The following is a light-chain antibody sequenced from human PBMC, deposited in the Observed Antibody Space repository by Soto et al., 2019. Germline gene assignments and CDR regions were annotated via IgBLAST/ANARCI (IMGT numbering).Light chain of an antibody. J-gene: IGKJ1*01. CDR3: QQYDRSPRT. Sequence: EIVMTQSPATLSVSPGEIVTLSFSASQSVSSNLAWYQQKPGQAPRLLISGAFTRATGIPARFSGSGSGTDFTLTISSLEPEDFAVYYCQQYDRSPRTFGQGTKVDIK. V-gene: IGKV3D-15*01. CDR2: GAF. CDR1: QSVSSN.